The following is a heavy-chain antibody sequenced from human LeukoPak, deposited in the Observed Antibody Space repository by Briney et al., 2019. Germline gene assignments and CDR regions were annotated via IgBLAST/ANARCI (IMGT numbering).Heavy chain of an antibody. CDR3: AKMGVGGSSNSAIFD. CDR2: ISSSSSYI. J-gene: IGHJ4*02. D-gene: IGHD2-2*01. CDR1: GFTFSSYS. Sequence: GGSLRLSCAASGFTFSSYSMNWVRQAPGKGLEWVSSISSSSSYIYYADSVKGRFTISRDNAKNSLYLQMNSMRAEDTAVYYCAKMGVGGSSNSAIFDWGQGTLVTVSS. V-gene: IGHV3-21*01.